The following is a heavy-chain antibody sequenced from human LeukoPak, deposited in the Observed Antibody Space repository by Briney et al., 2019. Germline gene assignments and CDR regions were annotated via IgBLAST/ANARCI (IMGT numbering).Heavy chain of an antibody. J-gene: IGHJ5*02. Sequence: SETLSLTCTVSVGSISSSSYYWGWIRQPPGKGLEWIGSIYYSGSTYYNPSLKSRVTISVDTSKNQFSLKLSSVTAADTAVYYCARGAKRIVVVPAAIGFWFDPWGQGTLVTVSS. CDR3: ARGAKRIVVVPAAIGFWFDP. CDR2: IYYSGST. D-gene: IGHD2-2*01. V-gene: IGHV4-39*07. CDR1: VGSISSSSYY.